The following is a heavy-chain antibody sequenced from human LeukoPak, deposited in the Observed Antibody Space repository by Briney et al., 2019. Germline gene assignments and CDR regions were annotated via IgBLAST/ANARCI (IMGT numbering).Heavy chain of an antibody. Sequence: GGSRRLSVSASGYTFGSYGMHWFRQAPGKGLEGVALIWYHGNDVDYADSVKGRFTISRDNSKNTLYLQLNSVRAEDTAVYFCARDFWNEPSKYFDYWGQGTLVTVSS. V-gene: IGHV3-33*01. J-gene: IGHJ4*02. CDR2: IWYHGNDV. CDR1: GYTFGSYG. D-gene: IGHD3-3*01. CDR3: ARDFWNEPSKYFDY.